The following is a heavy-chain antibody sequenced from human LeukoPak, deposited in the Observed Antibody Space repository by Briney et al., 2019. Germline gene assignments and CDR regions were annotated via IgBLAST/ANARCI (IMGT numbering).Heavy chain of an antibody. V-gene: IGHV4-39*01. CDR3: ATSRGYYDSSGYYVHTFDY. Sequence: SETLSLTCTVSGGSISSSSYYWGWIRQPPGKGLEWIGSIYYSGSTYYNPSLKSRVTISVDTSKNQRSLKLSSVTAADTAVYYCATSRGYYDSSGYYVHTFDYWGQGTLVTVSS. J-gene: IGHJ4*02. D-gene: IGHD3-22*01. CDR2: IYYSGST. CDR1: GGSISSSSYY.